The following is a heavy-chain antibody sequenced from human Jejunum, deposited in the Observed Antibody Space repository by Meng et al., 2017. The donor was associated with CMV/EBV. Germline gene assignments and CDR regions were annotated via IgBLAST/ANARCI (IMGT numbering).Heavy chain of an antibody. CDR3: ARVPAGYWIDP. CDR1: GVTVSSYA. V-gene: IGHV1-69*04. Sequence: SCKASGVTVSSYAIIWVRQAPGQGLEWMGQIIPVLGIANYAQKFQGRVTITADKSTSTAYMELSSLRSDDTAVYYCARVPAGYWIDPWGQGTLVTVS. CDR2: IIPVLGIA. J-gene: IGHJ5*02.